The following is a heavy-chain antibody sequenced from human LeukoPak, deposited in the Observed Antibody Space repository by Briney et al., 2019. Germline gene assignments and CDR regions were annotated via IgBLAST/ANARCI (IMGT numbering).Heavy chain of an antibody. CDR1: GGSIGGYY. J-gene: IGHJ6*03. Sequence: SETLSLTCTVSGGSIGGYYWSWIRQPPGKGLDWIGYIYYSGSTNYNPSLKSRVTISVDTSKNQFSLKLTSVTAADTAVYYCTRGPWGSGSYAAMDVWGKGTTVTVSS. CDR2: IYYSGST. CDR3: TRGPWGSGSYAAMDV. D-gene: IGHD3-10*01. V-gene: IGHV4-59*01.